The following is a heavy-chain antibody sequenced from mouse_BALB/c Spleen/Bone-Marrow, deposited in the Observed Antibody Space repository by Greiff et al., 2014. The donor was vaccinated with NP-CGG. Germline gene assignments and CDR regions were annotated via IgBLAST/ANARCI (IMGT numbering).Heavy chain of an antibody. CDR3: TTYYGNY. V-gene: IGHV6-6*01. Sequence: EVQLVESGGGLVQPGGSLKLSCAASGFTFSDAWMDWVRQSPEKGLEWVAEISIKANNHATYYAESVKGRFTISRDDSKSSVYLQMNSLRAEDTCIYCYTTYYGNYWGQGTTLTVSS. CDR2: ISIKANNHAT. J-gene: IGHJ2*01. D-gene: IGHD2-10*01. CDR1: GFTFSDAW.